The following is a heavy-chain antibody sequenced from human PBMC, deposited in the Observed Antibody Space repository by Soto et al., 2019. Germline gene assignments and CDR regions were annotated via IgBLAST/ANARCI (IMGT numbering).Heavy chain of an antibody. CDR3: ARYYYASSGYANFDY. D-gene: IGHD3-22*01. CDR2: IYYSGST. Sequence: PSETLSLTCTVSGGSISSYYWSWIRQPPGKGLEWIGYIYYSGSTNYNPSLKSRVTISVDTSKNQFSLKLSSVTAADTAVYYCARYYYASSGYANFDYWGQGTLVTVSS. CDR1: GGSISSYY. V-gene: IGHV4-59*01. J-gene: IGHJ4*02.